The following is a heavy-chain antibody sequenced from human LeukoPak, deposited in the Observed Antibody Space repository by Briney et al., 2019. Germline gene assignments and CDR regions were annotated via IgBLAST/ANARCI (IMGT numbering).Heavy chain of an antibody. D-gene: IGHD6-19*01. CDR1: GYTFTSYG. CDR2: ISAYNGNT. J-gene: IGHJ4*02. CDR3: ARVMYSSGWYYFDY. V-gene: IGHV1-18*01. Sequence: ASVKVSCTASGYTFTSYGISWVRQAPGQGLEWMGWISAYNGNTNYAQKLQGRVTMTTDTSTSTAYMELRSLRSDDTAVYYCARVMYSSGWYYFDYWGQGTLVTVSS.